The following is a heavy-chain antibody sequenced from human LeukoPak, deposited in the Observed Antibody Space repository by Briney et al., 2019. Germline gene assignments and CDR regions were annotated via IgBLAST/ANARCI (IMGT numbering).Heavy chain of an antibody. Sequence: GGSLRLSCAASGFTFDDYTMHWVRQAPGKGLEWVSLISWDGGSTYYADSVKGRFTISRDNSKNSLYLQMNSLRTEDTTLYYCAKANSYYYYMDVWGKGTTVIVSS. CDR2: ISWDGGST. CDR3: AKANSYYYYMDV. V-gene: IGHV3-43*01. J-gene: IGHJ6*03. CDR1: GFTFDDYT.